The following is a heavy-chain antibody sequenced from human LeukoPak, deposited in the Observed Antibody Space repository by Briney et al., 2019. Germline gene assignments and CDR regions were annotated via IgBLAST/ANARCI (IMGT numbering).Heavy chain of an antibody. D-gene: IGHD6-13*01. J-gene: IGHJ4*02. CDR2: VNLQGST. CDR3: ARLGAAAGEFDY. V-gene: IGHV4-4*02. Sequence: PSETLSLTCGVSGGSITNTNYWTWVRQPPGKGLEWIGEVNLQGSTNYNPSLMGRVAISVDTSENHISLQLTSVTAADTAVYYCARLGAAAGEFDYWGQGTLVTVSS. CDR1: GGSITNTNY.